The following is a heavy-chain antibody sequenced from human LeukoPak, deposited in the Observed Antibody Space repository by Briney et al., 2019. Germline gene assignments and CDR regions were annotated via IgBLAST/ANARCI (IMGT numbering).Heavy chain of an antibody. CDR3: AKSPCSGGSCFYYYYAMDV. CDR2: ISYDGSNK. Sequence: GRSLRLSCAASGFTFSSYAMHWVRQAPGKGLEWVAVISYDGSNKYYVDSVKGRFTVSRDNSKNTLYLQMNSLRAEDTAVYYCAKSPCSGGSCFYYYYAMDVWGQGTTVTVSS. D-gene: IGHD2-15*01. V-gene: IGHV3-30*18. CDR1: GFTFSSYA. J-gene: IGHJ6*02.